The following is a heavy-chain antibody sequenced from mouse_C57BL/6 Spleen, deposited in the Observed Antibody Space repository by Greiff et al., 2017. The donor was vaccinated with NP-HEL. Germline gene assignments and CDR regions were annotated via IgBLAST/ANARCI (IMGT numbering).Heavy chain of an antibody. CDR1: GFTFSSYA. V-gene: IGHV5-4*01. D-gene: IGHD1-1*01. CDR3: AREVVADY. CDR2: ISDGGSYT. J-gene: IGHJ2*01. Sequence: EVRLVESGGGLVKPGGSLKLSCAASGFTFSSYAMSWVRQTPEKRLEWVATISDGGSYTYYPDNVKGRFTISRDNAKNNLYLQMSHLKSEDTAMYYCAREVVADYWGHSTTLTVSS.